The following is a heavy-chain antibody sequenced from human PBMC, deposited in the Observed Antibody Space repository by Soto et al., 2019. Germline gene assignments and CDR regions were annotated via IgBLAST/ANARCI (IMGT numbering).Heavy chain of an antibody. D-gene: IGHD3-22*01. CDR2: IIPIFGTA. Sequence: QVQLVQSGDEVEKPGSSVQVSCKASGGTFSSYAISWVRQAPGQGLEWMGGIIPIFGTANYAQKFQGRVTITADESTSTAYMELSSLRSEDTAVYYCARGSDYDSSGYYYSWFDPWGQGTLVTVSS. V-gene: IGHV1-69*12. J-gene: IGHJ5*02. CDR3: ARGSDYDSSGYYYSWFDP. CDR1: GGTFSSYA.